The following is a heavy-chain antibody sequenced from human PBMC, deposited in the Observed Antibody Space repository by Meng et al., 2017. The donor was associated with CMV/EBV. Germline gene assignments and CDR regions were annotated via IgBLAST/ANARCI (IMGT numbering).Heavy chain of an antibody. CDR1: GGSFSSYY. Sequence: SETLSLTCAVYGGSFSSYYWGWIRQPPGKGLEWIGSIYYSGSTYYNPSLKSRVTISVDTPKNQFSLKLSSVTAADTAVYYCARAPDPKPTTVTTSEYYFDYWGQGTLVTVSS. J-gene: IGHJ4*02. CDR3: ARAPDPKPTTVTTSEYYFDY. CDR2: IYYSGST. D-gene: IGHD4-11*01. V-gene: IGHV4-39*07.